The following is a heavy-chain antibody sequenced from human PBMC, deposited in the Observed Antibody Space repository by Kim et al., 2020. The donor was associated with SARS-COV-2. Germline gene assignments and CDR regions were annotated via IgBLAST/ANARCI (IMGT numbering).Heavy chain of an antibody. Sequence: DSVKGRFTISRDNSKNTLYMQMNSLRAEDTAVYYCARGGGWFGESNWFDPWGQGTLVTVSS. J-gene: IGHJ5*02. D-gene: IGHD3-10*01. V-gene: IGHV3-30*01. CDR3: ARGGGWFGESNWFDP.